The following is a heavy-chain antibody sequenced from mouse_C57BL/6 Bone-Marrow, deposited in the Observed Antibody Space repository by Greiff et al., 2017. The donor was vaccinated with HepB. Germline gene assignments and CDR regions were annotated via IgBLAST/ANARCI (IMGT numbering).Heavy chain of an antibody. V-gene: IGHV1-55*01. J-gene: IGHJ4*01. CDR2: IYPGSGST. CDR1: GYTFTSYW. CDR3: ARTGSRNYYAMDY. D-gene: IGHD1-1*01. Sequence: QVQLQQSGAELVKPGASVKMSCKASGYTFTSYWITWVKQRPGQGLEWIGDIYPGSGSTNYNEKFKSKATLTVDTSSSTAYMQLSSLTSEDSAVYYCARTGSRNYYAMDYWGQGTSVTVSS.